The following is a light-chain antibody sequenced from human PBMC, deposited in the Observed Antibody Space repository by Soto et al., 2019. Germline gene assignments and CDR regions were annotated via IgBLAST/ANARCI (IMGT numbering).Light chain of an antibody. CDR1: SYNIGSNT. CDR3: AAWDDSLNGVV. V-gene: IGLV1-44*01. CDR2: TNN. Sequence: QSVLTQPPSASGTPGQRATISCSGSSYNIGSNTVNWYHQLSGTAPKLLIDTNNQRPSGVPDRFSGSKSGTSASLASSGLQSDDEADYYCAAWDDSLNGVVFGGGTKLTVL. J-gene: IGLJ2*01.